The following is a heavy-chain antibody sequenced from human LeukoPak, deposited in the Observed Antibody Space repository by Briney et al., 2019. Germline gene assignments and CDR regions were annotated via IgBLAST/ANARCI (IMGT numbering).Heavy chain of an antibody. D-gene: IGHD6-6*01. J-gene: IGHJ3*01. CDR3: AKNRWAARIIIDAFDF. CDR1: GFTFSSYA. V-gene: IGHV3-23*01. CDR2: ISGNGGST. Sequence: GGSLRHSCAASGFTFSSYAMSWVRQAPGKGLEWVSSISGNGGSTYYAVSVQGRFTISRDNSKNTLYLQMNSLKVEDTAVYYCAKNRWAARIIIDAFDFLGQGTMAIVSS.